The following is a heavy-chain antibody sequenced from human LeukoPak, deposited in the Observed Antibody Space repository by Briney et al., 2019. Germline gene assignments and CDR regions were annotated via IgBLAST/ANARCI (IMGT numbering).Heavy chain of an antibody. CDR3: ARDYSGYESWFDP. Sequence: ASVKVSCKASGGTFSSYAISWVRQAPGQGLEWMGRIIPILGIANYAQKLQGRVTMTTDTSTSTAYMELRSLRSDDTAVYYCARDYSGYESWFDPWGQGTLVTVSS. CDR2: IIPILGIA. V-gene: IGHV1-69*04. J-gene: IGHJ5*02. CDR1: GGTFSSYA. D-gene: IGHD5-12*01.